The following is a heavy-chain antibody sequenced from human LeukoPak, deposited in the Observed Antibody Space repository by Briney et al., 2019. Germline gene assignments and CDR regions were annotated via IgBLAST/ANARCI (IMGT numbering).Heavy chain of an antibody. CDR3: ARSIAPAKRWFDP. CDR2: IYSGGST. D-gene: IGHD2-15*01. J-gene: IGHJ5*02. CDR1: GFTLSSNY. V-gene: IGHV3-66*02. Sequence: GGSLRLSCAASGFTLSSNYMSWVRQAPGEGLEWVSVIYSGGSTYYADSVKGRFTISRDNSKNTLYLQMNSLRAEDTAVYYCARSIAPAKRWFDPWGQGTLVTVSS.